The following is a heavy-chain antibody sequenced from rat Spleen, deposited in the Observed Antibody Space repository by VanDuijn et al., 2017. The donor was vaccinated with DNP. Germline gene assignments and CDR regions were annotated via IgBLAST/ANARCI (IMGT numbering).Heavy chain of an antibody. J-gene: IGHJ1*01. D-gene: IGHD1-11*01. CDR1: GFTFRDYN. CDR2: ISYDDTTT. V-gene: IGHV5-7*01. CDR3: ARSYGSYWFFDF. Sequence: EVQLVESGSGLVQPGRSLKLSCAASGFTFRDYNMAWVRQAPKKGLEWVASISYDDTTTYYRDSVRGRFTVSRDIAKSTLYLQVDSLRSEDTATYYCARSYGSYWFFDFWGPGTVVTVSS.